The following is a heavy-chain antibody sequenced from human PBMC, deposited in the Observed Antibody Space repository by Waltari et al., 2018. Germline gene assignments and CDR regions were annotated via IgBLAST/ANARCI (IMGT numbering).Heavy chain of an antibody. D-gene: IGHD2-15*01. CDR1: GFTFSSYW. J-gene: IGHJ3*01. Sequence: EVQLEESGGGLVQPGGSLRLSCAASGFTFSSYWMSWVRQAPGKGLEWVANRKQDGSKQYYGDSGKGRFTIARDNTKNSLYLHMNSLRAEDTAVYYCARASCSGGSCYSGVPIADGFDVWGQGTVVTGSS. CDR2: RKQDGSKQ. CDR3: ARASCSGGSCYSGVPIADGFDV. V-gene: IGHV3-7*03.